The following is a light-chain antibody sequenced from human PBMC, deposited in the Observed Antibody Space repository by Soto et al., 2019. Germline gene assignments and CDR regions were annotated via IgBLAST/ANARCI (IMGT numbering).Light chain of an antibody. CDR3: CSYAGSYTYV. J-gene: IGLJ1*01. Sequence: QSAQNPPRSVSGSPGQSVTLSCTVTNSDVGTFYFVSWYQQYPDKGPKLIIYDVTERPSGVPDRFSGSKSGNTASLTISGLQAEDEADYYCCSYAGSYTYVFVSGTQVTVL. CDR1: NSDVGTFYF. CDR2: DVT. V-gene: IGLV2-11*01.